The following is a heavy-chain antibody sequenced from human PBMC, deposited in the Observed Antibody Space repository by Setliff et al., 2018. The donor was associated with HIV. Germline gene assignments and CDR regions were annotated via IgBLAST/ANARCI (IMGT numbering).Heavy chain of an antibody. CDR1: GYTFTDYY. D-gene: IGHD4-17*01. CDR3: ARDHGMWDYGGNFLLREYFHH. CDR2: IKPNSGGT. V-gene: IGHV1-2*02. Sequence: GASVKVSCKASGYTFTDYYMHWVRQAPGQGLEWMGWIKPNSGGTNYAQKFQGRVTMTRDTPISTAYTDLSRLRSDDTAVYYCARDHGMWDYGGNFLLREYFHHWGQGTLVTVSS. J-gene: IGHJ1*01.